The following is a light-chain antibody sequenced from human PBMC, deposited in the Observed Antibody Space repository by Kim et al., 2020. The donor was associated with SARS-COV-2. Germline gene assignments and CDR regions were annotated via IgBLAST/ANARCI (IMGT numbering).Light chain of an antibody. Sequence: AIQLTQSPSSLSASVGDRVTIICRASQGISSALAWYQQKPGKAPKLLIYAVSSLESGVPSRFSGSGSGTDFTLTISSLQTEDFATYYCQQFNTYPLFGQGTKLEI. J-gene: IGKJ2*01. CDR1: QGISSA. V-gene: IGKV1-13*02. CDR3: QQFNTYPL. CDR2: AVS.